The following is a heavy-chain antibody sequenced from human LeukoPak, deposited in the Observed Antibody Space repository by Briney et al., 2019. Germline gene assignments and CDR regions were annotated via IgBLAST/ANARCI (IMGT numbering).Heavy chain of an antibody. CDR2: ISYDGSNK. J-gene: IGHJ4*02. V-gene: IGHV3-30*18. CDR3: AKGFDY. Sequence: PGGSLRLSCAASGFTFSSYGMHWVRQAPGKGLEWVAVISYDGSNKYSADSVEGRFTISRDNTKNTLYLQMNSLRAEDTAVYYCAKGFDYWGQGTLVTVSS. CDR1: GFTFSSYG.